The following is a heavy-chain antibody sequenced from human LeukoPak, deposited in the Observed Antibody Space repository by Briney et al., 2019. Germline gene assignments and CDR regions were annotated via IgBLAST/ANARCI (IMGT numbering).Heavy chain of an antibody. J-gene: IGHJ5*02. Sequence: MSSETLSLTCAVYGGSFSGYYWSWIRQPPGKGLEWIGEINHSGSTNYNPSLKSRVTISVDTSKNQFSLKLSSVTAADTAVYYCARGKAVTTFNWFDHWGQGTLVTVSS. V-gene: IGHV4-34*01. CDR1: GGSFSGYY. D-gene: IGHD4-11*01. CDR2: INHSGST. CDR3: ARGKAVTTFNWFDH.